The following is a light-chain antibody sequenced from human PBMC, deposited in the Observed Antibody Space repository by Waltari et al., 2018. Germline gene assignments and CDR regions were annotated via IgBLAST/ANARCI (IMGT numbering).Light chain of an antibody. V-gene: IGKV3-11*01. J-gene: IGKJ1*01. CDR1: QSVSSY. CDR3: HQRSNWPWT. Sequence: EIVLTQSPATLSLSPGERATLSCRASQSVSSYLAWYQEKPGQAPRLLIYDASSRATGIPARFSGSGSGTDFTLTISSLEAEDFAIYYCHQRSNWPWTFGHGTKVEIK. CDR2: DAS.